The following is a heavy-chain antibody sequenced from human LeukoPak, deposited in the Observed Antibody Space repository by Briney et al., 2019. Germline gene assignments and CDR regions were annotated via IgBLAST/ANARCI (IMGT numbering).Heavy chain of an antibody. Sequence: SETLSLTCTVSGGSISSGGYYWSWIRQHPGKGLEWIGYIYYSGSIYYNPSLKSRVTISVDTSKNQFSLKLSSVTAADTAVYYCAREGPGYCSGGSCYSNWLDPWGQGTLVTVSS. V-gene: IGHV4-31*03. CDR1: GGSISSGGYY. D-gene: IGHD2-15*01. CDR2: IYYSGSI. CDR3: AREGPGYCSGGSCYSNWLDP. J-gene: IGHJ5*02.